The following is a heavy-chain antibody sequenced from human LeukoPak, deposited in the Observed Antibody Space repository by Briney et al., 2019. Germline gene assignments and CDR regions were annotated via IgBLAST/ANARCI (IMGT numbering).Heavy chain of an antibody. D-gene: IGHD3-22*01. CDR2: FDPEDGET. J-gene: IGHJ4*02. Sequence: ASVKVSCKASGYTFTSYYMHWVRQAPGKGLEWMGGFDPEDGETIYAQKFQGRVTMTEDTSTDTAYMELSSLRSEDTAVYYCATLLRFYDSSGYYRIYFDYWGQGTLVTVSS. CDR1: GYTFTSYY. CDR3: ATLLRFYDSSGYYRIYFDY. V-gene: IGHV1-24*01.